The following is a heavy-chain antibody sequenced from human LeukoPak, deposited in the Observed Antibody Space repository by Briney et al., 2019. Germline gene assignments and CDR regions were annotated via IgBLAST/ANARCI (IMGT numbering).Heavy chain of an antibody. CDR3: ARGPAGIASSGYYFDY. J-gene: IGHJ4*02. CDR1: GFTFSSYS. V-gene: IGHV3-48*01. Sequence: PGGSLRLSCAASGFTFSSYSMNWVRQAPGKGLEWVSYISSSSNTIYYADSVKGRFTISRDNAKNSLYLQMNSLRAEDTAVYYCARGPAGIASSGYYFDYWGQGTLVTVSS. D-gene: IGHD6-19*01. CDR2: ISSSSNTI.